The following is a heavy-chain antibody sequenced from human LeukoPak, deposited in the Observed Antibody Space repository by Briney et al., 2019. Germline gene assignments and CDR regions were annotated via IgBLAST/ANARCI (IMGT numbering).Heavy chain of an antibody. CDR3: AGRIAARRGAVDY. CDR2: IYYSGST. J-gene: IGHJ4*02. Sequence: TLSLTCTVSGGSISSGDYYWSWIRQPPGKGLEWIGYIYYSGSTNYNPSLKSRVTISVDTSKNQFSLKLSSVTAADTAVYYCAGRIAARRGAVDYWGQGTLVTVSS. D-gene: IGHD6-6*01. CDR1: GGSISSGDYY. V-gene: IGHV4-61*08.